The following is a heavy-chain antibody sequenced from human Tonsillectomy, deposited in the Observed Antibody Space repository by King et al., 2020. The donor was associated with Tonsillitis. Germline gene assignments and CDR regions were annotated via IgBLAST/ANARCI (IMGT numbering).Heavy chain of an antibody. J-gene: IGHJ4*02. CDR1: GFTFSSYW. D-gene: IGHD3-3*01. CDR2: IKQDGSEK. V-gene: IGHV3-7*01. Sequence: EVQLVESGGGLVQPGGSLRLSCAASGFTFSSYWMSWVRQAPGKGLEWVANIKQDGSEKYYVDSVKGRFTISRDNAKNSLYLQMNSLRAEDTAVYYCARGRDRKSGYCNYFDYWGQGTLVTVSS. CDR3: ARGRDRKSGYCNYFDY.